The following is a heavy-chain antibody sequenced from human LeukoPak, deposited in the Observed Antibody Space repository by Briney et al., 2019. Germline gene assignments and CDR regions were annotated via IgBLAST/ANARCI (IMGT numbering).Heavy chain of an antibody. Sequence: GGSLRLSCAASGFTFSSYAMSWVRQAPGKGLEWVSTISGSGGNTYYADSVKGRLTISRDNSKNTLFLQMNSPRAEDTAVYYCAKNSGSYQCFDYWGQGTLVTVSS. CDR2: ISGSGGNT. CDR1: GFTFSSYA. J-gene: IGHJ4*02. V-gene: IGHV3-23*01. CDR3: AKNSGSYQCFDY. D-gene: IGHD1-26*01.